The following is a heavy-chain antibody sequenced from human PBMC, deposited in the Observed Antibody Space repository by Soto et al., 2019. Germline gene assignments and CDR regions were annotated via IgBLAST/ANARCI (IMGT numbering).Heavy chain of an antibody. V-gene: IGHV1-3*01. Sequence: QVQLVQSGAEVKKPGASVKVSCKASGYTFTSYAMHWVRQAPGQRLEWMGWINAGNGNTKYSQKFQGRVTITRDTSESKAYMELRSRRSEDTAVYYCASRIITMVRGFIVSGFDPWGQGTLVTVSS. J-gene: IGHJ5*02. CDR3: ASRIITMVRGFIVSGFDP. CDR2: INAGNGNT. D-gene: IGHD3-10*01. CDR1: GYTFTSYA.